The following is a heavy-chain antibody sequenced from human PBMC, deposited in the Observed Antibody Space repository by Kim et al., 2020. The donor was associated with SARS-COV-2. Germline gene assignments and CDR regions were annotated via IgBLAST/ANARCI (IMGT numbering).Heavy chain of an antibody. Sequence: VKGRFTISRDKSKNTLYLQMNSLRAEDTALYYCARDYGSGSPTSDYGMDVWGQGTTVTVSS. V-gene: IGHV3-30*01. D-gene: IGHD3-10*01. J-gene: IGHJ6*02. CDR3: ARDYGSGSPTSDYGMDV.